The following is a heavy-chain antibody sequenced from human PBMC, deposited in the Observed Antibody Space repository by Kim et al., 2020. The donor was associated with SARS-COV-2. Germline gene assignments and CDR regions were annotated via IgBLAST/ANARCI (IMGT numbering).Heavy chain of an antibody. D-gene: IGHD2-2*01. Sequence: GGSLRLSCAVSGIPFSNAWFNWVRQSPGKGLEWVGRIKSKSDDGTSDLAAPVKGRFAISRDDSKNTLYLVMNNVKTDDSAVYYCTTVSMRWGQGTLVTVSS. CDR3: TTVSMR. CDR2: IKSKSDDGTS. CDR1: GIPFSNAW. V-gene: IGHV3-15*01. J-gene: IGHJ4*02.